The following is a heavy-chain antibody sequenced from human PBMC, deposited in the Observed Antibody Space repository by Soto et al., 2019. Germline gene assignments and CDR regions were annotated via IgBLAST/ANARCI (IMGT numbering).Heavy chain of an antibody. Sequence: PGDSLKISCKGSGYSFTSYWIGWVRQMPGKGLEWMGIIYPGDSDTRYSPSFQGQVTISADKSISTAYLQWSSLKASDTAMYYCARIDDFWSSKGGWFDPWGQGTLVTVSS. CDR2: IYPGDSDT. CDR3: ARIDDFWSSKGGWFDP. CDR1: GYSFTSYW. J-gene: IGHJ5*02. D-gene: IGHD3-3*01. V-gene: IGHV5-51*01.